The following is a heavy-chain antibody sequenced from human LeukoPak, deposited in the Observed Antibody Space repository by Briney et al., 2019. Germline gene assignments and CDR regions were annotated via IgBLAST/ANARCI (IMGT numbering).Heavy chain of an antibody. CDR3: ARGGRYCSSSTCYFGY. CDR2: ISSSRSPI. Sequence: PGGSLRLSCAPSGLTSSSYSINWARQAPGKGREWVSYISSSRSPIYYADSGKCRFTISRDNDKNSLYLQMNGLRDEDTAVYYCARGGRYCSSSTCYFGYWGQGTLVTVSS. V-gene: IGHV3-48*02. D-gene: IGHD2-2*01. J-gene: IGHJ4*02. CDR1: GLTSSSYS.